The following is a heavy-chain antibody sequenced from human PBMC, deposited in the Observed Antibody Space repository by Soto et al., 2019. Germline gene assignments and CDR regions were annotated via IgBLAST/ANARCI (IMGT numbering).Heavy chain of an antibody. Sequence: QVQLQESGPGLVKPSQTLSLTCTVSGGSISSGGYYWSWIRQHPGKGLEWIGYIYYSGSTYYNPSLKSRVTISVDTSKNQFSLKLSSVTAADTAVYYCARGYDSSGYYYYFDYWGQGTLVTVSS. V-gene: IGHV4-31*03. CDR3: ARGYDSSGYYYYFDY. CDR1: GGSISSGGYY. CDR2: IYYSGST. J-gene: IGHJ4*02. D-gene: IGHD3-22*01.